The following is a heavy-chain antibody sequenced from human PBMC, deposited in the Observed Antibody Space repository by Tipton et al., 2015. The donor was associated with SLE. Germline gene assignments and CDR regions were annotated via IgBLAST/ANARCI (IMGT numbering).Heavy chain of an antibody. D-gene: IGHD3-3*01. CDR3: ARDRYDFWSGPGY. CDR1: GFTFSSYW. CDR2: IKQDGSEK. Sequence: GSLRLSCAASGFTFSSYWMSWVRQAPGKGLEWVANIKQDGSEKYYVDSVKGRFTISRDNAKNSLYLQMNSLRAEDTAVYYCARDRYDFWSGPGYWGQGTLVTASS. V-gene: IGHV3-7*03. J-gene: IGHJ4*02.